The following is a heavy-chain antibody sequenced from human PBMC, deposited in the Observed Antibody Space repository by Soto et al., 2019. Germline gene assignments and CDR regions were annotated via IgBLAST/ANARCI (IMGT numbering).Heavy chain of an antibody. CDR2: IKQDGSEK. J-gene: IGHJ4*02. Sequence: PGGSLRLSCAASGFTFSSYWMSWVRQAPGKGLEWVANIKQDGSEKYYVDSVKGRFTISRDNAKNSLYLQMNSLRAEDTAVYYCAREPRFIAAAVNDYWGQGTLVTVSS. D-gene: IGHD6-13*01. V-gene: IGHV3-7*05. CDR1: GFTFSSYW. CDR3: AREPRFIAAAVNDY.